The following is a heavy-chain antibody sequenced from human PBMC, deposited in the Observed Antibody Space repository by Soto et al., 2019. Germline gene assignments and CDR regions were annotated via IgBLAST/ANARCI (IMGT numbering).Heavy chain of an antibody. Sequence: PGGSLRLSCAASGSTFSSYAMSWVRQAPGKGLEWVSAISGSGGSTYYADSVKGRFTISRDNSKNTLYLQMNSLRAEDTAVYYCAKRAYDFWSGYGPWFDPWGQGTLVTVSS. V-gene: IGHV3-23*01. CDR3: AKRAYDFWSGYGPWFDP. J-gene: IGHJ5*02. CDR2: ISGSGGST. D-gene: IGHD3-3*01. CDR1: GSTFSSYA.